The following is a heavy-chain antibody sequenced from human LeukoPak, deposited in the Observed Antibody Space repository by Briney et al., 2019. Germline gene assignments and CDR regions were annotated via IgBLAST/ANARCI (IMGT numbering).Heavy chain of an antibody. V-gene: IGHV4-34*01. D-gene: IGHD5-18*01. CDR2: INHSGST. CDR3: ARRAAMVFDWFDP. J-gene: IGHJ5*02. CDR1: GGSFSGYY. Sequence: SETLSLTCAVYGGSFSGYYWSWIRQPPGKGLEWIGEINHSGSTNYNPSLKSRVTISVDTSKNQFSLKLSSVTAADTAVYYCARRAAMVFDWFDPWGQGTLVTVSS.